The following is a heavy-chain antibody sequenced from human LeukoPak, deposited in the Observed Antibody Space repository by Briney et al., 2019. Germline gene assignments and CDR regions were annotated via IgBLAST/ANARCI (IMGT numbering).Heavy chain of an antibody. J-gene: IGHJ5*02. CDR3: ARAFIELGKYYYDSSGYRPRGNWFDP. CDR2: IYYSGST. CDR1: GGSISSSSYY. D-gene: IGHD3-22*01. V-gene: IGHV4-39*07. Sequence: PSETLSLTCTVSGGSISSSSYYWGWIRQPPGKGLEWIGSIYYSGSTYYNPSLKSRVTISVDTSKNQFSLKLSSVTAADTAVYYCARAFIELGKYYYDSSGYRPRGNWFDPWGQGTLVTVSS.